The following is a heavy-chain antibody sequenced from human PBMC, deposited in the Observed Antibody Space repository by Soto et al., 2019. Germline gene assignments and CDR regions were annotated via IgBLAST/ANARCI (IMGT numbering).Heavy chain of an antibody. D-gene: IGHD6-6*01. CDR3: AKGSYSSSSGPFDY. CDR2: ISWNSGSI. Sequence: GGSLRLSCAASGFTFDDYAMHWVRQARGKGLEWVSGISWNSGSIGYADSVKGRFTISRDNAKNSLYLQMNSLRAEDTALYYCAKGSYSSSSGPFDYWGHGTLATVSS. V-gene: IGHV3-9*01. J-gene: IGHJ4*01. CDR1: GFTFDDYA.